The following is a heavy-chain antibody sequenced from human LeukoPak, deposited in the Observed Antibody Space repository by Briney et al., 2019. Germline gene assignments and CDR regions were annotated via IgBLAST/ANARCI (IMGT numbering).Heavy chain of an antibody. V-gene: IGHV1-18*01. CDR2: ISAYNGNT. CDR1: GYTFTSYG. CDR3: ARDHCSSTSCYSALNWFDP. Sequence: ASVKVSCKVSGYTFTSYGISWVRQAPGQGLEWMGWISAYNGNTNYAQKLQGRVTMTTDTSTSTAYMELRSLRSDDTAVYYCARDHCSSTSCYSALNWFDPWGQGTLVTVSS. J-gene: IGHJ5*02. D-gene: IGHD2-2*01.